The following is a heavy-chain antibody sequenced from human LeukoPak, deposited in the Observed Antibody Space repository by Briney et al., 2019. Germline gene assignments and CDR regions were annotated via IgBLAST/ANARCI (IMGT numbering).Heavy chain of an antibody. J-gene: IGHJ4*02. V-gene: IGHV3-11*04. Sequence: PGGSLRLSCAASGFTVSNNYMSWVRQAPGKGLEWVSYISSSGSTIYYADSVKGRFTISRDNAKNTLYLQMNSLRAEDTAVYYCARDPHSSSWLNYFDYWGQGTLVTVSS. CDR1: GFTVSNNY. D-gene: IGHD6-13*01. CDR3: ARDPHSSSWLNYFDY. CDR2: ISSSGSTI.